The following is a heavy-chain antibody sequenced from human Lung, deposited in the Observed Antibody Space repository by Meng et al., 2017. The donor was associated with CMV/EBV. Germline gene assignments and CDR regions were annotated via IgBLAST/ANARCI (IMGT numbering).Heavy chain of an antibody. Sequence: GESXKISCAASGFTFNTYAMNWVRQAPGKGLEWVSVIFGGGGTTYYADSVKGRFTISRDNFQKTLYLEMNSLRAEDTAVYYCAKGSEYGNSYLDYWGQGTPVTVSS. CDR1: GFTFNTYA. J-gene: IGHJ4*02. V-gene: IGHV3-23*03. CDR2: IFGGGGTT. D-gene: IGHD6-6*01. CDR3: AKGSEYGNSYLDY.